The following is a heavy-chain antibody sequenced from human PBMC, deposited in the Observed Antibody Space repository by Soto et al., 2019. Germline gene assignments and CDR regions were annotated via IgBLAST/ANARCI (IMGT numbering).Heavy chain of an antibody. V-gene: IGHV3-23*01. CDR2: ISGSGGST. D-gene: IGHD3-10*01. CDR3: AKAASYGAATDYFDH. CDR1: GCTFSSYA. J-gene: IGHJ4*02. Sequence: XGSLILSSTAGGCTFSSYAMSWVRQAPGKGLEWGSAISGSGGSTYYADSVKGRFTISRDNSKSTMYMQINSLRAEDTAVYYCAKAASYGAATDYFDHWGQGTLVTVSS.